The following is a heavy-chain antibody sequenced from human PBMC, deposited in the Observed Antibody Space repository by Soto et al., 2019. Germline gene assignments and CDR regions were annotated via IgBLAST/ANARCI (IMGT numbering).Heavy chain of an antibody. J-gene: IGHJ5*02. D-gene: IGHD2-2*01. V-gene: IGHV4-39*01. CDR2: FFIGGNT. CDR3: AMDPVPAARTIRFDP. CDR1: GGSISSTTYY. Sequence: SETLSLTCTVSGGSISSTTYYWGWMRQPPGKGLEWIASFFIGGNTYYNPSLKSRVTMSVDTSKNQFSLKLSSVTAADTAVYYCAMDPVPAARTIRFDPWGQGTLVTVSS.